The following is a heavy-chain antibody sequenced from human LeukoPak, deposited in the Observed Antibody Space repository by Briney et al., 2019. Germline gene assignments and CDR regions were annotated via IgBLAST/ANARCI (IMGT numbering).Heavy chain of an antibody. CDR3: ARGLPWGQNSLYGMDV. D-gene: IGHD7-27*01. Sequence: ASVKVSCKASGYTFTSYGVSWVRQAPGQGLEWMGWISAYNGNTNYAQKVQARVAMTRDTSTSTAYMELRSLRSDDTAVYYCARGLPWGQNSLYGMDVWGQGTTVTVSS. J-gene: IGHJ6*02. V-gene: IGHV1-18*01. CDR2: ISAYNGNT. CDR1: GYTFTSYG.